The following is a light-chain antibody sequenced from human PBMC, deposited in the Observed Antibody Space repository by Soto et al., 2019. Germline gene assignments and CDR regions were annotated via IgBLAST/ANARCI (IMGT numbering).Light chain of an antibody. Sequence: EIVLTQSPGTLSLSPRERATLSCRTSQSVINTYLAWYQHKRGQAPRLLIYGTSSRATGIPDRFSGSGSGTDFTLSISRLEPEDCAVYYCQQYGNSLYTFGQGTKLEIK. CDR1: QSVINTY. V-gene: IGKV3-20*01. J-gene: IGKJ2*01. CDR2: GTS. CDR3: QQYGNSLYT.